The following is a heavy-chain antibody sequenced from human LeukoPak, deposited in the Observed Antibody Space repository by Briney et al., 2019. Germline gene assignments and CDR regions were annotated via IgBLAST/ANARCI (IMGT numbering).Heavy chain of an antibody. V-gene: IGHV3-11*06. CDR3: ARDPNYYYYYYGMDV. CDR1: GFTFSDYY. CDR2: ISSSSSYI. D-gene: IGHD2-8*01. J-gene: IGHJ6*02. Sequence: PGESLRLSCAASGFTFSDYYMSWIRQAPGKGLEWVSSISSSSSYIYYADSVKGRFTISRDNAKNSLYLQMNSLRAEDTAVYYCARDPNYYYYYYGMDVWGQGTTVTVSS.